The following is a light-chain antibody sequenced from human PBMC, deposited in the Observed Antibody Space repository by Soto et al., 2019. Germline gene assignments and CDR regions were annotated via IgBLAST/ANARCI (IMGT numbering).Light chain of an antibody. CDR2: SNN. CDR1: SSDVGGYNL. V-gene: IGLV1-47*02. CDR3: AAWDDSLSAGV. J-gene: IGLJ1*01. Sequence: QSVLTQPASVSGSPGQSITVSCAGTSSDVGGYNLVSWYQQHPGKAPKLLIYSNNQRPSGVPDRFSGSKSGTSASLAISGLRSEDEADYYCAAWDDSLSAGVFGTGTKVTVL.